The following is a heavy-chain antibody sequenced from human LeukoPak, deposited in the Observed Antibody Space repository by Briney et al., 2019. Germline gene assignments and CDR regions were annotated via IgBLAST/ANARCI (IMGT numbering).Heavy chain of an antibody. CDR2: IFYSGGT. V-gene: IGHV4-39*07. CDR3: GRNDYGANSY. CDR1: GGSINTPNYY. D-gene: IGHD4-23*01. J-gene: IGHJ4*02. Sequence: SETLSLTCTVSGGSINTPNYYWGWIRQTPGKGLEWIGNIFYSGGTYYSPSLTSRVTISLDTSRNQFSLKLNSVTAADTAVYYCGRNDYGANSYWGQGTLVSVSS.